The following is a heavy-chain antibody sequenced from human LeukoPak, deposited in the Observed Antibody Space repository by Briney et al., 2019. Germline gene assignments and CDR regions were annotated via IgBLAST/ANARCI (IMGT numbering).Heavy chain of an antibody. CDR2: ISDIGSI. J-gene: IGHJ4*02. Sequence: PSETLSLTCTVSGGSISSYYWSWIRQPPGKGLEWIAYISDIGSINYNPSLKSRVTISLDTSKNQFSLKLSSVTAADTAVYYCAGDYGSGSYRFDYWGQGILVTVSS. D-gene: IGHD3-10*01. V-gene: IGHV4-59*12. CDR3: AGDYGSGSYRFDY. CDR1: GGSISSYY.